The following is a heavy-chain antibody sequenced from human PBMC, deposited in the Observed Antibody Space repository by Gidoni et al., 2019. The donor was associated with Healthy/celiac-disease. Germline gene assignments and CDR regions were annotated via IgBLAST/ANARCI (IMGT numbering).Heavy chain of an antibody. D-gene: IGHD6-6*01. V-gene: IGHV4-59*01. CDR3: ARALSSSRATRWYFDL. Sequence: QVQLQESGPGLVKPSETLSLTCTVSGGSISSYYWSWIRQPPGKGLEWIGYIYYSGSTNYNPSLKSRVTISVDTSKNQFSLKLSSVTAADTAVYYCARALSSSRATRWYFDLWGRGTLVTVSS. CDR2: IYYSGST. J-gene: IGHJ2*01. CDR1: GGSISSYY.